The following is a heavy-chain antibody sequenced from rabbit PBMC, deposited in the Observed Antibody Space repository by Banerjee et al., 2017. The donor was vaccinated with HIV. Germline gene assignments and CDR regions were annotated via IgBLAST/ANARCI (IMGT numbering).Heavy chain of an antibody. Sequence: QEQLEESGGDLVKPEGSLTLTCTASGFSFSGGYDMCWVRQAPGKGLEWIGCIDSVGSGRTYYASWAKGRFSISKTSSTTVTLQMTSLTAADTATYFCARGWSSFDLWGPGTLVTVS. D-gene: IGHD4-2*01. CDR1: GFSFSGGYD. CDR2: IDSVGSGRT. CDR3: ARGWSSFDL. V-gene: IGHV1S45*01. J-gene: IGHJ4*01.